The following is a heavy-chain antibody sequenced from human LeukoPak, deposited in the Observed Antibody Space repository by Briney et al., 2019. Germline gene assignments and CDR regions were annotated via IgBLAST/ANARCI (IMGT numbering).Heavy chain of an antibody. J-gene: IGHJ4*02. V-gene: IGHV3-53*01. Sequence: SGGSLRLSCAASGFTFSSYSMNWVRQAPGKGLECVSVISGFGDTYYADSVKGRFTISRDNSKNTLYLQMNSLRAEDTAVYYCARGDYHSKFDYWGQGTLVTVSS. CDR2: ISGFGDT. CDR1: GFTFSSYS. D-gene: IGHD4-17*01. CDR3: ARGDYHSKFDY.